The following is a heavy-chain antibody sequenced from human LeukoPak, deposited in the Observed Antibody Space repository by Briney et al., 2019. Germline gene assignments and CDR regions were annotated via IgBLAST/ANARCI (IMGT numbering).Heavy chain of an antibody. CDR3: ARGLRAIFGVVKVPLDY. CDR2: MNPNSGNT. Sequence: VASVKVSCKASGYTFTSYDINWVRQATGQGLEWMGWMNPNSGNTGYAQKFQGRVTMTSNTSISTAYMELSSLRSEDTAVYYCARGLRAIFGVVKVPLDYWGQGTLVTVSS. V-gene: IGHV1-8*01. D-gene: IGHD3-3*01. CDR1: GYTFTSYD. J-gene: IGHJ4*02.